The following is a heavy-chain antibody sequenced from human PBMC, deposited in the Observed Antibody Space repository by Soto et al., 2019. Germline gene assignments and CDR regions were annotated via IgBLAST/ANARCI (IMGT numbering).Heavy chain of an antibody. V-gene: IGHV3-23*01. D-gene: IGHD2-15*01. CDR3: AKDRRGAYCSGGICYSPDY. CDR1: GFTFSSHV. CDR2: ISGTGGT. J-gene: IGHJ4*02. Sequence: EVQLWESGGGLVQPGGSLRLSCAVSGFTFSSHVMSWVRQAPGKGLEWVSAISGTGGTYYADSVKGRFTISRDNSKNAVYLQMNNVRDEDTAVYYCAKDRRGAYCSGGICYSPDYWGQGTLVIVSS.